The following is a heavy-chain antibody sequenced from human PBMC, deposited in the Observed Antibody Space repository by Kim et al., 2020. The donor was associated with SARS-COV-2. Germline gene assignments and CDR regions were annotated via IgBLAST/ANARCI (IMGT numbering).Heavy chain of an antibody. Sequence: SETLSLTCSVSGGAISTYYWSWIRQPPGKGLEWIGYIYNSGSTNYNPSLKSRVTISVDTSENQFSLKLSSVTAADTAVYYCARQGSGGRAFDIWGQGTMVTVCS. CDR2: IYNSGST. CDR3: ARQGSGGRAFDI. D-gene: IGHD3-10*01. J-gene: IGHJ3*02. V-gene: IGHV4-59*08. CDR1: GGAISTYY.